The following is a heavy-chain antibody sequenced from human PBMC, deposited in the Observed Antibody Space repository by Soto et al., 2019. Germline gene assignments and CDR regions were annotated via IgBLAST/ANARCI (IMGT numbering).Heavy chain of an antibody. V-gene: IGHV4-4*02. Sequence: SETLSLTCAVSGGSISSSNWWSWVRQPPGKGLEWIGEIYHSGSTNYNPSLKSRVTISVDKSKNQFSLKPSSVTAADTAVYYCAITGIAVAGGTSVWGQGTLVTVSS. D-gene: IGHD6-19*01. CDR2: IYHSGST. CDR3: AITGIAVAGGTSV. CDR1: GGSISSSNW. J-gene: IGHJ4*02.